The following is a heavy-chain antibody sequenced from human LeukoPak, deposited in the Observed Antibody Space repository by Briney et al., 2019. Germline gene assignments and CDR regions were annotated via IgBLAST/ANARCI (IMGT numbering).Heavy chain of an antibody. J-gene: IGHJ3*02. V-gene: IGHV1-69*04. Sequence: ASVKVSCKASGGTFSSYAISWVRQAPGQGLEWMGRIIPILDIANYAQKFQGRVTITADKSTSTAYMELSSLRSEDTAVYYCARDQGSSGYYAFDIWGQGTMVTVSS. CDR3: ARDQGSSGYYAFDI. CDR1: GGTFSSYA. CDR2: IIPILDIA. D-gene: IGHD3-22*01.